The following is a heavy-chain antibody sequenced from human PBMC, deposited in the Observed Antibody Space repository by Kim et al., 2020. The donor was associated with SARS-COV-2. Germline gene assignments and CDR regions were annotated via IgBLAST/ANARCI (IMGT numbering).Heavy chain of an antibody. D-gene: IGHD3-10*01. V-gene: IGHV1-3*01. Sequence: ASVKVSCKASGYSFTSIFTTYAIHWVRQAPGQRLEWMGWINGGNGYTEYSQKFQGRVTFTTDTSASIAYMELSSLRSEDTALYYCARGAVRGVICDYWG. J-gene: IGHJ4*01. CDR1: GYSFTSIFTTYA. CDR3: ARGAVRGVICDY. CDR2: INGGNGYT.